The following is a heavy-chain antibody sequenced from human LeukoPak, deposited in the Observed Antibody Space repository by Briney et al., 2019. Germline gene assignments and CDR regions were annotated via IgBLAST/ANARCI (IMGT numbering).Heavy chain of an antibody. CDR1: GGTFSSYA. Sequence: GASVKVSCKASGGTFSSYAISWVRQAPGQGLEWMGRIIPILGIANYAQKFQGRVTMTRDTSISTAYMELSRLRSDDTAVYYCARDTLAARPLDYWGQGTLVTVSS. CDR3: ARDTLAARPLDY. CDR2: IIPILGIA. J-gene: IGHJ4*02. D-gene: IGHD6-6*01. V-gene: IGHV1-69*04.